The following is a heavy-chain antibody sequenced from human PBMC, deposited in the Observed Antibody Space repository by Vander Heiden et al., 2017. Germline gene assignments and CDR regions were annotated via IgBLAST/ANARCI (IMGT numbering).Heavy chain of an antibody. CDR3: ARDQSTMFYGMDV. V-gene: IGHV3-48*01. J-gene: IGHJ6*02. Sequence: EVNLVESGGGLVQPGGSLSLSCAASGFTFSSYNMNWVRQATGKGLEWISYIRSSGSLIYYADSVKGRFTVSRDNARNSLFLQMNSLRTDDTAVYYCARDQSTMFYGMDVWGQGTTVTVSS. CDR1: GFTFSSYN. D-gene: IGHD2-2*01. CDR2: IRSSGSLI.